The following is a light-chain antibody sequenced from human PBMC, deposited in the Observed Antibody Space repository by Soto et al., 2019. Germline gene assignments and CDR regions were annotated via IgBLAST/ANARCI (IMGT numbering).Light chain of an antibody. Sequence: QSALTQPASVSGSPGQSITISCTGTSSDIGTYNFVSWYQQHPGKAPKLMTYDVSNRPSGVSNRFSGPKSGNTASLTISGLQAEDEADYYCSSYTASASYVSGTGTKLTVL. CDR2: DVS. CDR1: SSDIGTYNF. J-gene: IGLJ1*01. CDR3: SSYTASASYV. V-gene: IGLV2-14*03.